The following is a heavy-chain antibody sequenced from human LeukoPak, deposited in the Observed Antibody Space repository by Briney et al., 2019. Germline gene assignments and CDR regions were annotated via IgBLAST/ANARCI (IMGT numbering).Heavy chain of an antibody. V-gene: IGHV4-59*11. CDR2: FYYSGNT. CDR1: GDSISSHY. Sequence: SETLSLTCTVSGDSISSHYWTWIRQSPGKGLEWIAYFYYSGNTRYNPSLRSRITMSADTSKNHLSLKLSSVTAADTAVYYCAREQGYSFAFDPWGQGTLVTVSS. CDR3: AREQGYSFAFDP. D-gene: IGHD5-18*01. J-gene: IGHJ5*02.